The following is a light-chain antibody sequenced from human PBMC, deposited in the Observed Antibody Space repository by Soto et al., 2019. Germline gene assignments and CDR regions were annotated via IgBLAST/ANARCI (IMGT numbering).Light chain of an antibody. Sequence: EIVMTQSPATLSVSPGERATLSCSASQSVSSDLAWYHQKPGQAPRLLIYGASTRATGIPARFSGSGSGTEFTLTISSLEPEDFAVYFCQQRSSWPLTFGGGTKVDIK. CDR2: GAS. V-gene: IGKV3-11*01. J-gene: IGKJ4*02. CDR3: QQRSSWPLT. CDR1: QSVSSD.